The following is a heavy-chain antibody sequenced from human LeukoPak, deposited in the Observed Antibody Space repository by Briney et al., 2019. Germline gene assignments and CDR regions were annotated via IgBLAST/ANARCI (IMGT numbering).Heavy chain of an antibody. V-gene: IGHV5-51*01. CDR1: VYSFTSYW. Sequence: KVSCKGYVYSFTSYWIGWVRHMPGKGLEWMGIINPADSDTRYSPSFQGQVTISTDKSISTAYLQWSSLKASDTAMYYCARLGDYGMDVWGQGTTVAVSS. CDR2: INPADSDT. J-gene: IGHJ6*02. CDR3: ARLGDYGMDV.